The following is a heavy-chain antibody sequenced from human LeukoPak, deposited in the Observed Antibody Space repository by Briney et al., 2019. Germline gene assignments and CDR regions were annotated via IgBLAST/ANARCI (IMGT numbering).Heavy chain of an antibody. J-gene: IGHJ4*02. CDR2: IYYDGTT. Sequence: PSETLPLTCTVSGGSISTSSYFWAWVRQPPGKGLEWIATIYYDGTTYYNPSLGSRFTISVDTSKNQFSLRLNSATAADTAVYYCARGSGYYSWDWGQGTLVTVSS. CDR3: ARGSGYYSWD. V-gene: IGHV4-39*01. D-gene: IGHD3-22*01. CDR1: GGSISTSSYF.